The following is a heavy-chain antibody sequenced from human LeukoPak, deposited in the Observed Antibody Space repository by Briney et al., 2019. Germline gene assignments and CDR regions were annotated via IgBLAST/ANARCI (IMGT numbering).Heavy chain of an antibody. V-gene: IGHV4-59*10. D-gene: IGHD3-10*01. CDR1: SGSFNGYY. Sequence: SETLSLTCAAYSGSFNGYYWSWIRQPAGKGLEWIGRIYTSGSTNYNPSLKSRVTISVDTSKNQFSLKLSSVTAADTAVYYCARGVVRGVTVYYMDVWGTGTTVTISS. CDR3: ARGVVRGVTVYYMDV. CDR2: IYTSGST. J-gene: IGHJ6*03.